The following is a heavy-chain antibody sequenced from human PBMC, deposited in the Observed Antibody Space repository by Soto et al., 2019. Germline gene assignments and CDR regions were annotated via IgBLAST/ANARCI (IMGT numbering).Heavy chain of an antibody. Sequence: SETLSLTCGVYRGSFSGFYWSWVRQTPGGGLEWIGEINHSGTTNYNPSFQNRVTISVDKSTNNFSLKMTSVTAADAAVYYCARGRGYVYGSNFYGLDAWGQGTTVTVSS. CDR2: INHSGTT. CDR1: RGSFSGFY. V-gene: IGHV4-34*01. D-gene: IGHD6-25*01. J-gene: IGHJ6*02. CDR3: ARGRGYVYGSNFYGLDA.